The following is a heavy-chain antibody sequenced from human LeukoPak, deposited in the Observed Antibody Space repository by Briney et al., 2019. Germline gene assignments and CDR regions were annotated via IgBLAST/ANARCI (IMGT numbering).Heavy chain of an antibody. J-gene: IGHJ6*03. V-gene: IGHV3-23*01. Sequence: PGGSLRLSCAASGFTFSSYSMNWVRQAPGKGLEWVSVISGSGGSTYYADSVKGRFTISRDNSKNTLYLQMNSLRAEDTAVYYCARGLDYYYYYYMDVWGKGTTVTISS. CDR2: ISGSGGST. CDR3: ARGLDYYYYYYMDV. CDR1: GFTFSSYS.